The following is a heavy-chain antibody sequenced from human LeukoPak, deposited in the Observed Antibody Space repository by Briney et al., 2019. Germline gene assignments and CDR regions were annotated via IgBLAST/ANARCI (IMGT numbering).Heavy chain of an antibody. Sequence: GASVKVSCKASGYTFTSYAMHWVRQAPGQRLEWMGWINAGNGNTKYSQKFQGRVTITRDTSASTAYMELSSLRSEDTAVYYCARDRTLQRIAVAGQSAFDIWGQGTMVTVSS. V-gene: IGHV1-3*01. J-gene: IGHJ3*02. CDR1: GYTFTSYA. D-gene: IGHD6-19*01. CDR3: ARDRTLQRIAVAGQSAFDI. CDR2: INAGNGNT.